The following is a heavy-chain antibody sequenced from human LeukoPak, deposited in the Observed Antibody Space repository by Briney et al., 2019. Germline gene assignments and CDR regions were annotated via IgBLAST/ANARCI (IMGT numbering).Heavy chain of an antibody. D-gene: IGHD2-8*02. J-gene: IGHJ6*02. CDR1: GVSISGRYSY. Sequence: SETLSLTCIVSGVSISGRYSYWGWVRQPPGEGLEWIGNVFHSGNTYYNPSLKSRLTTPVDTSKNLFSMRLSSVTAADTAVYYCVRHTERPRFAMDVWGQGTTVTVSS. V-gene: IGHV4-39*01. CDR2: VFHSGNT. CDR3: VRHTERPRFAMDV.